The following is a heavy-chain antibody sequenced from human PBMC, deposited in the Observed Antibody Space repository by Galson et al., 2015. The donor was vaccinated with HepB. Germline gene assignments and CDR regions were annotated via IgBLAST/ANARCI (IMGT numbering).Heavy chain of an antibody. V-gene: IGHV4-34*01. CDR1: GGSFSGYY. J-gene: IGHJ5*02. D-gene: IGHD6-19*01. Sequence: ETLSLTCAVYGGSFSGYYWSWIRQPPGKGLEWIGEINHSGSTNYNPSLKSRVTISVDTSKNQFSLKLSSVTAADTAVYYCARDSSGWYPRWFDPWGQGTLVTVSS. CDR2: INHSGST. CDR3: ARDSSGWYPRWFDP.